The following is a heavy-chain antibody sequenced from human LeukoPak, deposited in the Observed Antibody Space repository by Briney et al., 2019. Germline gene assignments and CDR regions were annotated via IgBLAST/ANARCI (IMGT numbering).Heavy chain of an antibody. J-gene: IGHJ5*02. CDR1: GGTFSSYT. CDR3: ARAYTTFGVVITDNWFDP. CDR2: IIPILGIA. V-gene: IGHV1-69*02. D-gene: IGHD3-3*01. Sequence: SVKVSCKASGGTFSSYTISWVRQAPGQGLEWMGRIIPILGIANYAQKFQGRVTITADKSTSTAYMELSSLRSEDTAVYYCARAYTTFGVVITDNWFDPWGQGTLVTVSS.